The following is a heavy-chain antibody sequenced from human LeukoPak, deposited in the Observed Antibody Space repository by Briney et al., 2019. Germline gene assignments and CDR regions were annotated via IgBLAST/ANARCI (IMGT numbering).Heavy chain of an antibody. Sequence: GESLRISCKGSGYSFTSYWISWVRQMPGKGLEWMGRIDPSDSYTNYSPSFQGHVTISADKSISTAYLQWSSLEASDTAMYYCARRYNWNDDGYYYYGMDVWGQGTTVTVSS. CDR3: ARRYNWNDDGYYYYGMDV. D-gene: IGHD1-1*01. CDR1: GYSFTSYW. CDR2: IDPSDSYT. J-gene: IGHJ6*02. V-gene: IGHV5-10-1*01.